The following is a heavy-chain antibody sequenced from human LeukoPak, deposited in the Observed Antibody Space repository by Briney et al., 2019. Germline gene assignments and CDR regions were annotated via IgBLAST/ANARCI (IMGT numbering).Heavy chain of an antibody. D-gene: IGHD3-22*01. J-gene: IGHJ4*02. V-gene: IGHV1-2*02. CDR3: ARVPRRYYDSSGYYYTYYLDY. Sequence: GASVKVSCKASGYTFTGYYMHWVRQAPGQGLEWMGWINPNSGGTNYAQKFQGRVTMTRDTSISTAYMELSRLRSDDTAVYYCARVPRRYYDSSGYYYTYYLDYWGQGTLVTVSS. CDR1: GYTFTGYY. CDR2: INPNSGGT.